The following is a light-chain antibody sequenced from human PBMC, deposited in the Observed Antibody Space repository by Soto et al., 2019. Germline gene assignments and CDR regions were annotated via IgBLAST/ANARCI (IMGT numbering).Light chain of an antibody. CDR1: QSVLYSSNNQNY. J-gene: IGKJ1*01. V-gene: IGKV4-1*01. Sequence: DIVMTQSPDSLAVSLGERATINCKSSQSVLYSSNNQNYLAWYQQKPGQPPKLLIYWASTRESGVPDRFSGSGSVTDFTLTISSLQAEDVAVYYCQQYYSTPWMFGQGTKVEIK. CDR3: QQYYSTPWM. CDR2: WAS.